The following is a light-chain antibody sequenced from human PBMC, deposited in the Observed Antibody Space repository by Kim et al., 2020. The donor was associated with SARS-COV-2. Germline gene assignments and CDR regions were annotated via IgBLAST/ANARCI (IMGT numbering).Light chain of an antibody. CDR1: DSDIGVYNY. Sequence: GQWCAISCTGSDSDIGVYNYISWYQQRPGKAPKLIIYDVTKRPSGVSDRFSGSKSGNTASLIISGLQADDEADYYFSSYTSSKTWVFGGGTKVTVL. V-gene: IGLV2-14*03. CDR3: SSYTSSKTWV. J-gene: IGLJ3*02. CDR2: DVT.